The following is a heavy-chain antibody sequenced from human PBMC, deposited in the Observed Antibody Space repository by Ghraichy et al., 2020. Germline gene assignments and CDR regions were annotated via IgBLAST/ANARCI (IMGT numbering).Heavy chain of an antibody. V-gene: IGHV4-59*08. D-gene: IGHD3-3*01. CDR3: ARLKGDSVLGLLEWLLHDY. Sequence: SETLSLTCTVSGGSISNYYWSWIRQPPGKGLEWIGYIHYSGSTNYNPSLKSRVTISLDTSKNQFSLKLNSVTAADTAMYYCARLKGDSVLGLLEWLLHDYWGQGTLVTVSS. CDR2: IHYSGST. CDR1: GGSISNYY. J-gene: IGHJ4*02.